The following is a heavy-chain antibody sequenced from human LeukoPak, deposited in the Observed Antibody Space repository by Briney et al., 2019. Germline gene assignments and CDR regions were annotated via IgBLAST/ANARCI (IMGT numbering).Heavy chain of an antibody. J-gene: IGHJ3*02. D-gene: IGHD6-19*01. CDR1: GYLFTSYW. CDR2: IYPGDSDT. Sequence: GEALEISCQGSGYLFTSYWIGRGRQLPGKGLEWMGIIYPGDSDTKYSPSFQGQVTTSADNSISPAYLQWSSLKASDTAMYYCARPKQWLPTGSGAFDIWGQGTMVTVSS. V-gene: IGHV5-51*01. CDR3: ARPKQWLPTGSGAFDI.